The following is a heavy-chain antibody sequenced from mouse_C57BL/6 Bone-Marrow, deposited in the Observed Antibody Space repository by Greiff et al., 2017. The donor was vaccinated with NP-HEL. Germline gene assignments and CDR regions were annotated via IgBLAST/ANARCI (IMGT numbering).Heavy chain of an antibody. Sequence: QVQLQQPGAELVKPGASVKMSCKASGYTFTSYWITWVKQRPGQGLEWIGDIYPGSGSTNYNAKFKSKATLTVDTSSSTAYMQLSSLTSEDSAVYYCAKSYYGNYPGCFGYWGQGTTLTVSS. CDR1: GYTFTSYW. CDR3: AKSYYGNYPGCFGY. J-gene: IGHJ2*01. CDR2: IYPGSGST. V-gene: IGHV1-55*01. D-gene: IGHD2-1*01.